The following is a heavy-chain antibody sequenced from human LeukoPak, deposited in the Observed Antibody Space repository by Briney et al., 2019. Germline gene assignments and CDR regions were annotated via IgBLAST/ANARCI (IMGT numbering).Heavy chain of an antibody. CDR3: ATSGSGRNLPYY. J-gene: IGHJ4*02. V-gene: IGHV3-23*01. D-gene: IGHD3-10*01. CDR1: GFTFSSYA. Sequence: GGSLRLSCAASGFTFSSYAMSWVRQAPGKGLEWVSAISGSGGSTYYADSVKGRFTISRDNSKNTLYLQMNSLRAEDTAVYYCATSGSGRNLPYYWGQGTLVTVSS. CDR2: ISGSGGST.